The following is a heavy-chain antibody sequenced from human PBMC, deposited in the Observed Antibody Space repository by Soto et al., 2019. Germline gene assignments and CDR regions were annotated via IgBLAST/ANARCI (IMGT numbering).Heavy chain of an antibody. CDR1: GFTFSSYG. V-gene: IGHV3-30*18. CDR3: AKDRSAHGYSYAPNWFDP. J-gene: IGHJ5*02. CDR2: ISYDGSNK. Sequence: QVQLVESGGGVVQPGRSLRLSCAASGFTFSSYGMHWVRQAPGKGLEWVAVISYDGSNKYYADSVKGRFTISRDNSKNTLYLQMNSLRAEDTAVYYCAKDRSAHGYSYAPNWFDPWGQGTLVTVSS. D-gene: IGHD5-18*01.